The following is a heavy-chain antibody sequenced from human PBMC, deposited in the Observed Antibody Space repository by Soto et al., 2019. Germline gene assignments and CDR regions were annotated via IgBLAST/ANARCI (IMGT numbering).Heavy chain of an antibody. CDR2: ISSSSSTI. V-gene: IGHV3-48*01. D-gene: IGHD1-26*01. Sequence: EVQLVESGGGLVQPGGSLRLSCAASGFTFSSYSMNWVRQAPGKGLEWVSYISSSSSTIYYADSVKGRFTISRDNARNSRYLQMNSLRAEDTAVYYCAREEGLLNWFDPWGQGTLVTVSS. J-gene: IGHJ5*02. CDR3: AREEGLLNWFDP. CDR1: GFTFSSYS.